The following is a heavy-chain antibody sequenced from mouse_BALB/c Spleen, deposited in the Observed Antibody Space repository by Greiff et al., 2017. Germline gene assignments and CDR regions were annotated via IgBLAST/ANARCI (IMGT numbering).Heavy chain of an antibody. CDR3: ASTGTWYFDV. D-gene: IGHD4-1*02. J-gene: IGHJ1*01. V-gene: IGHV3-2*02. CDR2: ISYSGST. CDR1: GYSITSDYA. Sequence: VQLQESGPSLVKPSQSLSLTCTVTGYSITSDYAWNWIRQFPGNKLEWMGYISYSGSTSYNPSLKSRISITRDTSKNQFFLQLNSVTTEDTATYYCASTGTWYFDVWGAGTTVTVSS.